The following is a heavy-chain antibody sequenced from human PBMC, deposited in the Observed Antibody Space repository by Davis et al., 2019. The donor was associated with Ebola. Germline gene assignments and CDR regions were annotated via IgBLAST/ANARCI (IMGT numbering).Heavy chain of an antibody. V-gene: IGHV4-31*03. CDR1: GGSISSGGYY. Sequence: MPSETLSLTCTVSGGSISSGGYYWSWIRQHPGKGLEWIGYIYYSGSTYYNPSLKSRVTISVDTSKNQFSLKLSSVTAADTAVYYCARPSGSAFDYWGQGTLVTVSS. CDR3: ARPSGSAFDY. CDR2: IYYSGST. D-gene: IGHD1-26*01. J-gene: IGHJ4*02.